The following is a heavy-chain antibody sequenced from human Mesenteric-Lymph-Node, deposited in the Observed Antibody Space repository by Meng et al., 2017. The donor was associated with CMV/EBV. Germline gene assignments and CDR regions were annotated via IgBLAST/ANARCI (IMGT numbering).Heavy chain of an antibody. Sequence: SETLSLTCTVSGGSVSSGSYYWSWIRQPPGKGLEWIGYIYYSGSNNYNPSLKSRVTISVDTSKNQFSLKLSSVTAADTAVYYCARYSPPLYYYDSSGSQGVDYWGQGTLVTVSS. CDR3: ARYSPPLYYYDSSGSQGVDY. CDR1: GGSVSSGSYY. J-gene: IGHJ4*02. V-gene: IGHV4-61*01. CDR2: IYYSGSN. D-gene: IGHD3-22*01.